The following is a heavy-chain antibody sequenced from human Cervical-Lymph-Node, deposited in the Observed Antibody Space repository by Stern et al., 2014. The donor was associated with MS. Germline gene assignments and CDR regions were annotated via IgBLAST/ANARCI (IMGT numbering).Heavy chain of an antibody. D-gene: IGHD3-22*01. V-gene: IGHV1-2*04. J-gene: IGHJ4*02. CDR1: GYTFTGYY. CDR2: INPNSGGT. Sequence: VQLVQSGAEVKKPGASVKVSCKASGYTFTGYYMHWVRQAPGQGLAWMGWINPNSGGTNYAQKFQGWVTMTRDTSISTAYMELSRLRSDDTAVYYCARDYYDSSGYYYPLDYWGQGTLVTVSS. CDR3: ARDYYDSSGYYYPLDY.